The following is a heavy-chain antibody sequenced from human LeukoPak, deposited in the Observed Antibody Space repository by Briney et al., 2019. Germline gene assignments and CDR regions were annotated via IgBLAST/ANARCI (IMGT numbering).Heavy chain of an antibody. J-gene: IGHJ4*02. CDR3: AKLTIFGVVISPMGY. CDR1: GFTFSSYA. Sequence: PGGSLRLSCAASGFTFSSYAMSWVRQAPGKGLEWVSAISGSGGSTYYADSVKGRFTISRDNSKNTLYLQMNSLRAEDTAVYYCAKLTIFGVVISPMGYWGQGTLVTVSS. CDR2: ISGSGGST. V-gene: IGHV3-23*01. D-gene: IGHD3-3*01.